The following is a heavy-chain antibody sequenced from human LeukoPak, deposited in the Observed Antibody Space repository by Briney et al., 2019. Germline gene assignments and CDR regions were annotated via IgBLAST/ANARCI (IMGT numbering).Heavy chain of an antibody. CDR1: GFTFSSYS. CDR3: ARAGVVVPTIDY. V-gene: IGHV3-21*01. J-gene: IGHJ4*02. D-gene: IGHD3-22*01. Sequence: GGSLRLSCAASGFTFSSYSMNWVRQAPGKGLEWVSSISSSSSYIYYADSVKGRFTISRDNAKNSLYLQMNSLRAEDTAVYYCARAGVVVPTIDYWGQGTLVSVSS. CDR2: ISSSSSYI.